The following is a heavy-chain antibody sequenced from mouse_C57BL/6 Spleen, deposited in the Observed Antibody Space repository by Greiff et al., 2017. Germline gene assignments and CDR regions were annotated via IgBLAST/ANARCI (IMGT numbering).Heavy chain of an antibody. CDR3: AKKRGDGSSYGYFDV. Sequence: VHLVESGPGLVQPSQSLSITCTVSGFSLTSYGVHWVRQSPGKGLEWLGVIWRGGSTDYNAAFMSRLSITKDNSKSQVFFKMNSLQADDTAIYYCAKKRGDGSSYGYFDVWGTGTTVTVSS. V-gene: IGHV2-5*01. J-gene: IGHJ1*03. D-gene: IGHD1-1*01. CDR1: GFSLTSYG. CDR2: IWRGGST.